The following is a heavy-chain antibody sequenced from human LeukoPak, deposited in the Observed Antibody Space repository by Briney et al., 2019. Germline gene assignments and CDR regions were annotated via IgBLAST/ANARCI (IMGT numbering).Heavy chain of an antibody. CDR2: IDQSGTT. V-gene: IGHV4-34*01. Sequence: SETLSLTCVVNGGSFSGYYWSWIRQPPGKGLEWIGEIDQSGTTNYNPSLKSRVAISIDTSTKQFSLTLTSMTAADTAVYYCARVPHYYFGYGYFDTWGQGTRVTVSS. CDR3: ARVPHYYFGYGYFDT. J-gene: IGHJ4*02. CDR1: GGSFSGYY. D-gene: IGHD3/OR15-3a*01.